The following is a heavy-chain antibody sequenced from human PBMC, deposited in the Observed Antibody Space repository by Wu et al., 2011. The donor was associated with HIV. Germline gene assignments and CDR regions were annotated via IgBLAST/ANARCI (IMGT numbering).Heavy chain of an antibody. CDR2: ISVYNGNT. Sequence: QVQLVQSGAEVKKPGASVKVSCKASGYTLTSYGISWVRQAPGQGLEWMGWISVYNGNTNYAQKFQGRVTMTTDTSTSTAYMELRSLRSQDTAVYSCATVSPAFEWELVGAFDLWGPGTMVTVSS. D-gene: IGHD1-26*01. J-gene: IGHJ3*01. CDR3: ATVSPAFEWELVGAFDL. CDR1: GYTLTSYG. V-gene: IGHV1-18*01.